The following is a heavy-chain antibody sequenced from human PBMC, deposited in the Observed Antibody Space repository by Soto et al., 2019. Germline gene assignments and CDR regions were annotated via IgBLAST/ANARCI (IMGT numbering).Heavy chain of an antibody. CDR2: INAGNGNT. CDR1: GYTFTSYA. CDR3: ARDLNLLGDSYAPWGY. Sequence: QVQLVQSGAEVKKPGASVKVSCKASGYTFTSYAMHWVRQAPGQRLEWMGWINAGNGNTKYSQKFQGRVTITRDTSASTAYMELSSLRSEDTAVYYCARDLNLLGDSYAPWGYWGQGTLVTVSS. V-gene: IGHV1-3*01. J-gene: IGHJ4*02. D-gene: IGHD5-18*01.